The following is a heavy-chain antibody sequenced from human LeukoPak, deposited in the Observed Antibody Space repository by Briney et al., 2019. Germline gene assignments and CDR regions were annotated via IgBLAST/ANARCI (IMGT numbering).Heavy chain of an antibody. CDR3: ARDFAYDSSGYYRNYFDY. D-gene: IGHD3-22*01. J-gene: IGHJ4*02. Sequence: ASVKVSCKASGYTFTSYGISWVRQAPGQGLEWMGWISAYNGNTNYAQKLQGRVTMTTDTSTSTAYMELRSLRSDDTAVYYCARDFAYDSSGYYRNYFDYWGQGTLVTVTS. CDR2: ISAYNGNT. CDR1: GYTFTSYG. V-gene: IGHV1-18*01.